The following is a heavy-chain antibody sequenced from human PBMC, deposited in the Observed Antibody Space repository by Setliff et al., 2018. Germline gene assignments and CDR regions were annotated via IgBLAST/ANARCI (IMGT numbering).Heavy chain of an antibody. D-gene: IGHD2-8*01. V-gene: IGHV1-24*01. CDR1: GYTLTELS. CDR2: FDPEDGET. Sequence: ASVKVSCKVSGYTLTELSMYWVRQAPGKGLEWMGGFDPEDGETIYAQKFQGRVTMTEDTSTDTAYMELSSLRSEDTAVYYCATVLRLGGILYYGGWFDPWGQGTLVTVSS. J-gene: IGHJ5*02. CDR3: ATVLRLGGILYYGGWFDP.